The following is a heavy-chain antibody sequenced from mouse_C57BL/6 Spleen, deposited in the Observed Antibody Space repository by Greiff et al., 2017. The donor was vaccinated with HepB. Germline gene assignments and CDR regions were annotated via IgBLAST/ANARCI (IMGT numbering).Heavy chain of an antibody. V-gene: IGHV1-69*01. D-gene: IGHD3-3*01. CDR1: GYTFTSYW. CDR2: IDPSDSYT. CDR3: ARGTAFGY. J-gene: IGHJ2*01. Sequence: QVQLQQPGAELVMPGASVKLSCKASGYTFTSYWMHWVKQRPGQGLEWIGEIDPSDSYTNYNQKFKGKSTLTVDKSSSTTYMQPSSLTSEDSAVYYFARGTAFGYWGQGTTLT.